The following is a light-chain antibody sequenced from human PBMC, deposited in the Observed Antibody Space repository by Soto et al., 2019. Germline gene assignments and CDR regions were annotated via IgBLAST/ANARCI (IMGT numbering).Light chain of an antibody. CDR2: DAY. CDR1: QSFRGL. J-gene: IGKJ5*01. CDR3: QQRHMWPIT. Sequence: EVVLTPYPVNLSLSQGERATLCLRASQSFRGLLASYQQKPGQAPRLLIYDAYNRATGIPPSFSGSGSGTDFTLTISSLEPEDSAVYYCQQRHMWPITFGQGTRLENK. V-gene: IGKV3-11*01.